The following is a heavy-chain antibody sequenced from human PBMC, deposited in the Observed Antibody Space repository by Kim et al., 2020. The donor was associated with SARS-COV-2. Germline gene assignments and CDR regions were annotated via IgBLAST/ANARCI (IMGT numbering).Heavy chain of an antibody. CDR3: PKDLDKAVRGVFDD. V-gene: IGHV3-23*01. D-gene: IGHD3-10*01. J-gene: IGHJ4*02. CDR1: GLTFSSYA. Sequence: GGSLRLSCAASGLTFSSYAMSWVRQAPGKGLEWVSGISGSSWTYYADSVKGRFTISRDNSKNTLYLQMNSLRAEDTAVYYCPKDLDKAVRGVFDDWDQGT. CDR2: ISGSSWT.